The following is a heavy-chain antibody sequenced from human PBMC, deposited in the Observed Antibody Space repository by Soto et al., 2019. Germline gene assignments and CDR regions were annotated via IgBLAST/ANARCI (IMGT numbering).Heavy chain of an antibody. CDR1: GGSISSSSYY. Sequence: LSLTCTVSGGSISSSSYYWGWIRQPPGKGLEWIGSIYYSGSTYYNPSLKSRVTISVDTSKNQFSLKLSSVTAADTAVYYCAVFWSGYSNFDYWGQGTLVTVSS. D-gene: IGHD3-3*01. J-gene: IGHJ4*02. V-gene: IGHV4-39*01. CDR2: IYYSGST. CDR3: AVFWSGYSNFDY.